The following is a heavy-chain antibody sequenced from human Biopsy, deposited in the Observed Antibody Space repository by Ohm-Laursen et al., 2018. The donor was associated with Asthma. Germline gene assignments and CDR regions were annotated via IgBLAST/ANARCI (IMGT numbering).Heavy chain of an antibody. CDR3: ARTYYDFLTGQVKDVFGV. D-gene: IGHD3-9*01. V-gene: IGHV1-3*04. Sequence: ASVKVSCKASGYNFISFAIHWVRQAPGQRLEWMGWVNTGNGDTKYSQKFQGRVTTTRDTSASTAYMELRSLRSEGTATYYCARTYYDFLTGQVKDVFGVWGQGTMVTVSS. J-gene: IGHJ3*01. CDR2: VNTGNGDT. CDR1: GYNFISFA.